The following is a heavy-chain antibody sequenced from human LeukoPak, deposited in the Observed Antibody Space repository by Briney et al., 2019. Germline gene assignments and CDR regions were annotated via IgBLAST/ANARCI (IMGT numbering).Heavy chain of an antibody. CDR1: GFTFSNYW. CDR2: IKSDGSIT. J-gene: IGHJ6*03. V-gene: IGHV3-74*01. Sequence: PGGSLRLSCAASGFTFSNYWMHWVRQPPGKGLVWVSRIKSDGSITTYADSVKGRFTISRDNAKNTLSLQMSSLRAEDTAVYYCVRAVYSSGDNYYYYMDVWGKGTTVTVSS. CDR3: VRAVYSSGDNYYYYMDV. D-gene: IGHD6-19*01.